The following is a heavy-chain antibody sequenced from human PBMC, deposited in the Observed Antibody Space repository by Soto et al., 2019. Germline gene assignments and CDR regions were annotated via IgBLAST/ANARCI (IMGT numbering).Heavy chain of an antibody. CDR1: GGSISSSSYY. CDR2: IYYSGST. CDR3: ARPRYSYGDFDY. J-gene: IGHJ4*02. D-gene: IGHD5-18*01. V-gene: IGHV4-39*01. Sequence: ASETLSLTCTVSGGSISSSSYYWGWIRQPPGKGLEWIGSIYYSGSTYYNPSLKSRVTISVDTSKNQFSLKLSSVTAADTAVYYCARPRYSYGDFDYWGQGTLVTVSS.